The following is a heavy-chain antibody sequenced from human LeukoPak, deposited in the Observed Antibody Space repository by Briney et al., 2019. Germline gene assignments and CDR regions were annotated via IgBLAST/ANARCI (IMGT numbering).Heavy chain of an antibody. CDR3: VTSAYAMFDY. V-gene: IGHV3-66*01. CDR2: IYSGGTT. CDR1: GFTVSNNY. D-gene: IGHD2-8*01. Sequence: AESLTLSCEASGFTVSNNYMNWVRQAPGKGLEWVSVIYSGGTTYYEDSVKGRFTISRDNSKNTLYLQMNSLRAEDTAVYYCVTSAYAMFDYWGQGSLVTVS. J-gene: IGHJ4*01.